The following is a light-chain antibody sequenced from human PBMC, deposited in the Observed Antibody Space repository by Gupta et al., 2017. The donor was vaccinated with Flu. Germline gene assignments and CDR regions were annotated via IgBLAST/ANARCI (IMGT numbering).Light chain of an antibody. CDR2: EVN. CDR1: SSDVGAYDY. CDR3: SSYTITSTLWV. V-gene: IGLV2-14*01. Sequence: QSALTQPASVSRSPGQSLTISCTGTSSDVGAYDYVSWYQQHPGKAPKLMIYEVNNRPSGVSNRFSGSKSGNTASLTISGRQAEDESDYYCSSYTITSTLWVFGGGTMLTVL. J-gene: IGLJ3*02.